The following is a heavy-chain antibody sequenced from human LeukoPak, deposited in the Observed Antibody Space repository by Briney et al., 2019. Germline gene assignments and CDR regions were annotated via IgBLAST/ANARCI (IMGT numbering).Heavy chain of an antibody. V-gene: IGHV4-39*01. CDR3: ARLPALDYFDY. D-gene: IGHD2-15*01. J-gene: IGHJ4*02. CDR2: LYYVGNT. CDR1: GGSISTNSYY. Sequence: SETLSLTCTVSGGSISTNSYYWGWIPPPPGKEREWIGSLYYVGNTFLNPSLASRVTITVDKTKNQFSLKLRSPTAADTAVYYCARLPALDYFDYWGQGTLVTVSS.